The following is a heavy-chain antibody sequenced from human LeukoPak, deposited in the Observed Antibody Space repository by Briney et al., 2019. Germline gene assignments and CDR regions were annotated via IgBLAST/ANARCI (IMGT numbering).Heavy chain of an antibody. Sequence: SETLSLTCTVSGGSISGSSYYWVWIRQPPGKGLEWIGSIYYSGTTYYNPSLGSRVTILVDTSKNQFSLKLSSVTASDTAVYYCARVRELLGDYWGQGTLVTVSS. V-gene: IGHV4-39*07. J-gene: IGHJ4*02. CDR3: ARVRELLGDY. CDR2: IYYSGTT. CDR1: GGSISGSSYY. D-gene: IGHD1-26*01.